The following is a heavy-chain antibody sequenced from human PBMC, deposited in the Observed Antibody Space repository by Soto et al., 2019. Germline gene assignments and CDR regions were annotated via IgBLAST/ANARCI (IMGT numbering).Heavy chain of an antibody. Sequence: ASETLSLTCTVSGGSISSNYWTWIRQPPGKGLEWIGYVYNSGSTNYNPSLKSRVTISEDTSKSQFSLKVNSMTAADTAVYYCARYRRETVAGYTLDNWGQGILVTVSS. D-gene: IGHD6-13*01. J-gene: IGHJ4*02. V-gene: IGHV4-59*01. CDR2: VYNSGST. CDR3: ARYRRETVAGYTLDN. CDR1: GGSISSNY.